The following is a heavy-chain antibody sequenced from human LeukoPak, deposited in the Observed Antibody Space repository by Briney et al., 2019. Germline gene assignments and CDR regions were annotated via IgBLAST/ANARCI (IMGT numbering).Heavy chain of an antibody. CDR1: GFTFSSYG. V-gene: IGHV3-30*02. Sequence: PRESLRLSCAASGFTFSSYGMHWVRQAPGQGLEWVAFIRYDGSSKYYADSVKGRFTTSRDNSKTTLYLQRNSLRAEDTAVYYCAKDRGSAFDYWGQGTLVTVSS. J-gene: IGHJ4*02. CDR3: AKDRGSAFDY. D-gene: IGHD1-26*01. CDR2: IRYDGSSK.